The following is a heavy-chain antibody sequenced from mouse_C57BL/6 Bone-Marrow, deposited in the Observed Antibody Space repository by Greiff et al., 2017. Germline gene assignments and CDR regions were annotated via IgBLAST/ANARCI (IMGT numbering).Heavy chain of an antibody. J-gene: IGHJ1*03. CDR3: AISGGAYWYFDV. CDR1: GYTFTSYW. Sequence: QVQLQQPGAELVRPGSSVKLSCKASGYTFTSYWMDWVKQRPGQGLEWIGNIYPSDSETHYHQKFKDQATLTVDNSSSPAYIQLSSLPSEDSAVYDSAISGGAYWYFDVWGTGTTVTVSS. CDR2: IYPSDSET. V-gene: IGHV1-61*01. D-gene: IGHD3-1*01.